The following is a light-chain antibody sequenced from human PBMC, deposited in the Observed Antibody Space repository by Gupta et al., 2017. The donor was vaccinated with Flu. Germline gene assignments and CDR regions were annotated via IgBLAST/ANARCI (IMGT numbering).Light chain of an antibody. Sequence: QSVLSPPPSASGTPGQRVTISCSGSSSNVGSNSVSWYQQFPGTAPKFLIYNNDQRPSGGPARCSGSKSGTSATLAISGLPSEEEADYYCETWDESLDGFYVFGTGTKVTVL. CDR3: ETWDESLDGFYV. CDR2: NND. CDR1: SSNVGSNS. J-gene: IGLJ1*01. V-gene: IGLV1-44*01.